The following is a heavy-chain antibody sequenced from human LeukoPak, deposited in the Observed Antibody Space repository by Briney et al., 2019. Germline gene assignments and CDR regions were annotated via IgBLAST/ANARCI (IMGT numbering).Heavy chain of an antibody. CDR1: GGSFSGYY. CDR3: ARVTGYMTEDFFDY. J-gene: IGHJ4*02. V-gene: IGHV4-34*01. Sequence: SETLSLTCAVYGGSFSGYYWSWIRQPPGKGLEWIGEINHSGSTNYNPSLKSRVTISVDTSKNQFSLRLSSVTAADTAVYYCARVTGYMTEDFFDYWGQGTLVTVSS. CDR2: INHSGST. D-gene: IGHD6-13*01.